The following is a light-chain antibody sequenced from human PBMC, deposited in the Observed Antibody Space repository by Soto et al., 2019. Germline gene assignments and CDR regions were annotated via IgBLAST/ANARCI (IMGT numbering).Light chain of an antibody. CDR3: GSWDSSLSAYV. CDR1: NIGRKS. Sequence: SYELTQPPSVSVAPGQTARITCGGTNIGRKSVHWYQQKPGQAPVVVVYDDRDRPSGIPERFSGSNSGTSATLGITGFQTGDEADHYCGSWDSSLSAYVFGTGTKLTVL. CDR2: DDR. V-gene: IGLV3-21*02. J-gene: IGLJ1*01.